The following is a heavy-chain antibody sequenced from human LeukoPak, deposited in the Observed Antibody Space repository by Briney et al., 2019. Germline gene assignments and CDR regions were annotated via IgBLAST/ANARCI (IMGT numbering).Heavy chain of an antibody. J-gene: IGHJ4*02. D-gene: IGHD3-10*01. Sequence: SQTLSLTCTVSGGSISSGGYYWSWIRQHPGKGLEWIGYIYYSGSTFYNPSLKSRVTISVDTSKNQFSLKLSSATAADTAVYYCAGTMVRGVIRGVDYWGQGTLVTVSS. CDR1: GGSISSGGYY. CDR2: IYYSGST. V-gene: IGHV4-31*03. CDR3: AGTMVRGVIRGVDY.